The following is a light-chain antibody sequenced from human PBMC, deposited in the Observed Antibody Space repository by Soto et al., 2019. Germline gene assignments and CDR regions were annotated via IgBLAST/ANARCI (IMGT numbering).Light chain of an antibody. J-gene: IGLJ3*02. V-gene: IGLV1-40*01. CDR1: SSNIGAGYD. CDR2: GNS. CDR3: QSYDSSLRGWV. Sequence: QAVVTQPPSVSGAPGQRVTISCTGSSSNIGAGYDVHWYQQLPGTAPKLLIYGNSNRPSGVPDRFSGSKSGTSASLAITGLQAEDEADYYCQSYDSSLRGWVFDGGTKLTVL.